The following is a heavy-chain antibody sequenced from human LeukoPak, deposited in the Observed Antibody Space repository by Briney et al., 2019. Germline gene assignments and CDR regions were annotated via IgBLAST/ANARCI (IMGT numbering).Heavy chain of an antibody. Sequence: SETLSLTCNVSGGSISSGNFYYNWIRQPAGKGLEWIGRIYTRGTTNYNPSLTSRLIISVDTSKNQVSLQLTSVTAADTAVYYCAKGHHVDTAMPSDYWGQGTLVTVSS. D-gene: IGHD5-18*01. V-gene: IGHV4-61*02. CDR2: IYTRGTT. J-gene: IGHJ4*02. CDR3: AKGHHVDTAMPSDY. CDR1: GGSISSGNFY.